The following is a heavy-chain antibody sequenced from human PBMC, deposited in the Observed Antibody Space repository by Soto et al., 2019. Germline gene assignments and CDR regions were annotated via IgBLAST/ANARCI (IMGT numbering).Heavy chain of an antibody. CDR2: ISASGSRT. CDR1: GFIFNNYA. D-gene: IGHD4-17*01. J-gene: IGHJ3*01. V-gene: IGHV3-23*01. CDR3: GKDPNGDYVGGFEF. Sequence: GGSLRLSCAASGFIFNNYAMSWVRQAPGKGLEWVSGISASGSRTFYADSVKGRFTVSRSFSKNTLSLQMDSLRAEDTAVYFCGKDPNGDYVGGFEFWGPGTMVTVSS.